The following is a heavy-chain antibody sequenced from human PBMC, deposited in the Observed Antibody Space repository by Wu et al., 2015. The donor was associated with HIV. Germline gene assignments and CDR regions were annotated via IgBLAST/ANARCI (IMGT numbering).Heavy chain of an antibody. V-gene: IGHV1-69*05. D-gene: IGHD3-22*01. CDR3: ARYPRNYYDSSGYYFKAADAFDI. J-gene: IGHJ3*02. Sequence: QVQLVQSGAEVKKPGSSVKVSCKASGGTFSSYAISWVRQAPGQGLEWMGGIIPIFGTANYAQKFQGRVTITTDESTSTAYMELSSLRSEDTAVYYCARYPRNYYDSSGYYFKAADAFDIWGQGTMVTVSS. CDR2: IIPIFGTA. CDR1: GGTFSSYA.